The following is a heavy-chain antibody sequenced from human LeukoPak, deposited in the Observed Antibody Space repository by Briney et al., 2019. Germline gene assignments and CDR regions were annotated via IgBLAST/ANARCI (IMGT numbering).Heavy chain of an antibody. CDR3: ARVLQNYYYLDV. Sequence: SETLSLTCTVSGGSISSHYWSWVRQPPGKGLEWIGNIYDSESTHYNSSLNSRVTISVDTSKNQFSLRLSSVTAADTAVYYCARVLQNYYYLDVWGKGTTVTVSS. D-gene: IGHD3-3*01. J-gene: IGHJ6*03. CDR1: GGSISSHY. V-gene: IGHV4-59*11. CDR2: IYDSEST.